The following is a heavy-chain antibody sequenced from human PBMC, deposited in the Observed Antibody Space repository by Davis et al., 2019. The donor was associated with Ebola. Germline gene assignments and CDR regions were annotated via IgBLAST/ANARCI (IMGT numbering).Heavy chain of an antibody. CDR3: AKVSFRFWDI. CDR1: DFAFSSSA. CDR2: ISGSGDST. Sequence: GESLKISCAASDFAFSSSAMSWVRQAPGKGLEWVSSISGSGDSTYYADSVKRRFTISRDNVQNTLYFQMNSLRVDDTAIYYCAKVSFRFWDIWGQGVLVTVSS. D-gene: IGHD3-16*01. V-gene: IGHV3-23*01. J-gene: IGHJ4*02.